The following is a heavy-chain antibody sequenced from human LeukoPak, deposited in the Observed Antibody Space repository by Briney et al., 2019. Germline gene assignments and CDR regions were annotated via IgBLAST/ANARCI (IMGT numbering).Heavy chain of an antibody. CDR3: ASSSSSSWYSP. CDR1: GFTFSDYY. Sequence: GGSLRLSCAASGFTFSDYYMSWIRQAPGKGLEWVSSISGSSSYIYYADSVKGRFTISRDDAKNSLYLQMNSLRAEDTAVYYCASSSSSSWYSPWGQGTLVTVSS. CDR2: ISGSSSYI. V-gene: IGHV3-11*06. D-gene: IGHD6-13*01. J-gene: IGHJ5*02.